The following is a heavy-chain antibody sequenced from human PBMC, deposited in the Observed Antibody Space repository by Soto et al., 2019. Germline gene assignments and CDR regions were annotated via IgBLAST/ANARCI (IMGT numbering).Heavy chain of an antibody. D-gene: IGHD3-10*01. V-gene: IGHV2-5*02. Sequence: QITLKESGPTLVKPTQTLTLTCSFSGFSLNTYGVGVAWIRQPPGQALEWLALIFWDDDKRYSPSLKSRLTITKDTSKTQVVRTVSGVNPVDIGTYSCAHRPAITSVTSGVGGAIFDPWGQGTLVIVSS. CDR1: GFSLNTYGVG. J-gene: IGHJ5*02. CDR3: AHRPAITSVTSGVGGAIFDP. CDR2: IFWDDDK.